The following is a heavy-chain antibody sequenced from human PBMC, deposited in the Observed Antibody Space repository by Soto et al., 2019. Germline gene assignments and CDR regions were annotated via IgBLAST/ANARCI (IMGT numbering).Heavy chain of an antibody. V-gene: IGHV4-61*01. CDR3: ARESIFLGMIQRIDY. D-gene: IGHD3-22*01. J-gene: IGHJ4*02. CDR2: IYYSGST. Sequence: SETLSLTCTVSGGSVSSGSYYWSWIRQPPGKGLEWIGYIYYSGSTNYNPSLKSRVTISVDTSKNQFSLKLSSVTAADTAVYYCARESIFLGMIQRIDYWGQGTLVTVSS. CDR1: GGSVSSGSYY.